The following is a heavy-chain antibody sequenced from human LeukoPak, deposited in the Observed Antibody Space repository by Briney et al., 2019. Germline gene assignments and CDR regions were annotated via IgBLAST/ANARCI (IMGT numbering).Heavy chain of an antibody. CDR3: ARGGLPYDYVWGSPSGDY. Sequence: GGSLRLSCAASGFTFSSTSMSWVRQAPGKGLEWVAVTVGGGDGTYYADSVKGRFTISRDNAENSLYLQVNSLRAEDTAVYYCARGGLPYDYVWGSPSGDYWGQGTLVTVSS. D-gene: IGHD3-16*01. CDR1: GFTFSSTS. CDR2: TVGGGDGT. J-gene: IGHJ4*02. V-gene: IGHV3-23*01.